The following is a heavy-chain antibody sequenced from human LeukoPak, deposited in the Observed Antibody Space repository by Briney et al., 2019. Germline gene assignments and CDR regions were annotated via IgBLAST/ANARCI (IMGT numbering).Heavy chain of an antibody. D-gene: IGHD4-17*01. CDR1: GFSLSTSGMC. V-gene: IGHV2-70*11. CDR3: AGCNADYGDYWEGAFDI. J-gene: IGHJ3*02. Sequence: SGPALVKPTQTLTLTCTFSGFSLSTSGMCVSWIRQPPGKALEWLARIDWDDDKYYSTSLKTRLTISKDTSKNQVVLTMTNMDPVDTATYYCAGCNADYGDYWEGAFDIWGQGTMVTVSS. CDR2: IDWDDDK.